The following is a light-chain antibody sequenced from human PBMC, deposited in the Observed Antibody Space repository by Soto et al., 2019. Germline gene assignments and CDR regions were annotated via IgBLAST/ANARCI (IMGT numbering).Light chain of an antibody. CDR3: AAWGDSLNTWV. Sequence: QSVLTQPPSASGTPGQRVTISCSGSSSNIGSNAVSWYQHFPGTAPKVLIYSDDQRPSGVPDRFSGSKSGTSASLAISGLRAEDEADYVCAAWGDSLNTWVFGGGTKLTV. CDR2: SDD. J-gene: IGLJ3*02. V-gene: IGLV1-44*01. CDR1: SSNIGSNA.